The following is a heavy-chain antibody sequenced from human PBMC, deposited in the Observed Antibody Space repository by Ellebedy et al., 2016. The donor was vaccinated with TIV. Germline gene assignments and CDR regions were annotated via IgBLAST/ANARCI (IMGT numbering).Heavy chain of an antibody. Sequence: PGGSLRLSCTVSGFSFSGYSMHWVLQAPGNGLEWVAVISDDGSNKYYADSVKRRFTISRDNSKNTLYLQMNSLRVEDTAVYYCARVPGELATTEYYFESWGQGTLVTVSS. V-gene: IGHV3-30-3*01. J-gene: IGHJ4*02. CDR3: ARVPGELATTEYYFES. CDR1: GFSFSGYS. D-gene: IGHD5-24*01. CDR2: ISDDGSNK.